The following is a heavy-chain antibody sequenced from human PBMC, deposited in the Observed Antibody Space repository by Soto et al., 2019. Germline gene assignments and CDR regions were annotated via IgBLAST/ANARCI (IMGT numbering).Heavy chain of an antibody. D-gene: IGHD2-15*01. J-gene: IGHJ6*02. CDR3: ARYCSGGSCYSYRLDGMDV. CDR1: GGTFSSYA. V-gene: IGHV1-69*13. Sequence: GASVKVSCKASGGTFSSYAISWVRQAPGQGLEWMGGIIPIFGTANYAQKFQGRVTITADESTSTAYMELSSLRSEDTAVYYCARYCSGGSCYSYRLDGMDVWGQGTTVTVSS. CDR2: IIPIFGTA.